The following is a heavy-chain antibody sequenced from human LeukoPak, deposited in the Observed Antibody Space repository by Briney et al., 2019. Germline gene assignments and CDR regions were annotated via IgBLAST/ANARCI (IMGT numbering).Heavy chain of an antibody. CDR2: ISSSSSYI. Sequence: KPGGSLRFSCAASGFTFSSYSMNWVRQAPGKGLEWVSSISSSSSYIYYADSVKGRFTISRDNAKNSLYLQMNSLRAEDTAVYYCAREGIAAAGTGGDYWGQGTLVTVSS. J-gene: IGHJ4*02. D-gene: IGHD6-13*01. CDR3: AREGIAAAGTGGDY. V-gene: IGHV3-21*01. CDR1: GFTFSSYS.